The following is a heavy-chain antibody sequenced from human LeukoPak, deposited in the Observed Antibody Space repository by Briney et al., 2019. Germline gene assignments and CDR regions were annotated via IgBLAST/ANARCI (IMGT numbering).Heavy chain of an antibody. CDR2: IYYSGST. J-gene: IGHJ4*02. Sequence: SETLSLTCTVSGGSISSYYWSWIRQPPGKGLEWIGYIYYSGSTNYNPSLKSRVTISVDTSKNQFSLKLSSVTAADTAVYYCARGYSSSFDYWGQGTLVTVSS. CDR1: GGSISSYY. V-gene: IGHV4-59*01. D-gene: IGHD6-13*01. CDR3: ARGYSSSFDY.